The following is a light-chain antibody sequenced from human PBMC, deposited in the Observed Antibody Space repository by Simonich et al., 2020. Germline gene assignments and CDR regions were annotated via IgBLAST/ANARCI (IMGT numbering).Light chain of an antibody. CDR3: AAWDDSLSGPV. V-gene: IGLV1-47*01. J-gene: IGLJ3*02. CDR1: SSNIGSNY. CDR2: RKN. Sequence: QSVLTQPPSASGTPGQRVTISCSGSSSNIGSNYVYWYQHLPGTAPKLLIYRKNQRSSGVPDRFSGSKSGTSASLAISGLRSEDEADYYCAAWDDSLSGPVFGGGTKLTVL.